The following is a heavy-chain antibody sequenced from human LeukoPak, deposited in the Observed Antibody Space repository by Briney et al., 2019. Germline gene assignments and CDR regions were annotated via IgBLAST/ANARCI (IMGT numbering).Heavy chain of an antibody. CDR2: TSYDGGNK. V-gene: IGHV3-30*04. CDR1: GFTFSSYA. Sequence: PGGSLRLSCAASGFTFSSYAMHWVRQAPGKGLEWVAVTSYDGGNKYYADSVKGRFTISRDNSKNTLYLQTNSVRAEDTAVYYCARDTRSLIDYWGQGTLVTVSS. D-gene: IGHD1-26*01. CDR3: ARDTRSLIDY. J-gene: IGHJ4*02.